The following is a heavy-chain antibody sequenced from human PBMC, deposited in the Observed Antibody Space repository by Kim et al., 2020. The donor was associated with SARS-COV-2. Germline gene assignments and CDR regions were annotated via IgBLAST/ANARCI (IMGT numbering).Heavy chain of an antibody. CDR3: ARKPYSYGPQYNWFDP. D-gene: IGHD5-18*01. V-gene: IGHV4-34*01. Sequence: SLKSRVTISVDTSKNQFSLKLSSVTAADTAVYYCARKPYSYGPQYNWFDPWGQGTLVTVSS. J-gene: IGHJ5*02.